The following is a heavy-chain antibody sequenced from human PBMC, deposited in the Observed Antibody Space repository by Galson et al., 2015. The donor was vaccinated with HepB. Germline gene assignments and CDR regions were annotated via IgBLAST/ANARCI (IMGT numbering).Heavy chain of an antibody. CDR1: GFALSNYG. J-gene: IGHJ4*02. CDR3: AKRLFVPTDC. Sequence: SLRLSCAASGFALSNYGMNWGRQAPGKGLEWVSGFGTSGDKTSYADSVKGRFTISRDNSRNTLYLQMNSLRAEDTAVYYCAKRLFVPTDCWGQGTLVTVSS. CDR2: FGTSGDKT. V-gene: IGHV3-23*01.